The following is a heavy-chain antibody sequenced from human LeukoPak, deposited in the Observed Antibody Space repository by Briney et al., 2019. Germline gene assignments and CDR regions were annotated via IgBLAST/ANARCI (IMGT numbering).Heavy chain of an antibody. Sequence: GGSLRLSCAASGFTFRSYSMNWVRQAPGKGLEWVSSISSSSSYIYYADSVKGRFTISRDNAKNSLYLQMNSLRAEDTAVYYCARDKVASQRAAYYMDVWGKGTTVTVSS. J-gene: IGHJ6*03. V-gene: IGHV3-21*01. D-gene: IGHD6-25*01. CDR1: GFTFRSYS. CDR2: ISSSSSYI. CDR3: ARDKVASQRAAYYMDV.